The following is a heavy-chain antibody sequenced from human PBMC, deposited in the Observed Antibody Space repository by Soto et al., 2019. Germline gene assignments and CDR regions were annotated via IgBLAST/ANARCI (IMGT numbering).Heavy chain of an antibody. CDR1: GGSVSSGSYY. J-gene: IGHJ6*02. Sequence: ETLSLTCTVSGGSVSSGSYYWSWIRQPPGKGLEWIGYIYYSGSTNYNPSLKSRVTISVDTSKNQFSLKLSSVTAADTAVYYCARDGFREQLAQRYYYYYGMDVWGQGTTVTVSS. D-gene: IGHD6-6*01. CDR3: ARDGFREQLAQRYYYYYGMDV. V-gene: IGHV4-61*01. CDR2: IYYSGST.